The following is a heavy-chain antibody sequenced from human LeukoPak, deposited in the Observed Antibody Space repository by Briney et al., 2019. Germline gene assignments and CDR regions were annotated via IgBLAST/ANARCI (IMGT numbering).Heavy chain of an antibody. Sequence: PSETLSLTCTVSGGSISSGDYYWSWIRQPPGKGLEWIGYIYYSGSTYYNPSLKSRVTISVDTSKNQFSLKLSSVTAADTAVYYCARHRGFTNWYFDLWGRGTLVAASS. D-gene: IGHD3-10*01. CDR3: ARHRGFTNWYFDL. V-gene: IGHV4-30-4*01. CDR2: IYYSGST. J-gene: IGHJ2*01. CDR1: GGSISSGDYY.